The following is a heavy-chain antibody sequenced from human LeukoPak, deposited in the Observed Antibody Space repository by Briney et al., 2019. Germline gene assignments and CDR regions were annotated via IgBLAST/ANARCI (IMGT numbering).Heavy chain of an antibody. V-gene: IGHV1-2*02. CDR1: GYTFTGYY. CDR2: INPNSGGT. Sequence: ASVKVSCKASGYTFTGYYMHWVRQAPGQGLEWMGWINPNSGGTNYAQKFQGRVTMTRDTSISTAYMELSRLRSDDTAVYYCARGGKVVVTADDAFDIWGQGTMVTVSS. D-gene: IGHD2-21*02. CDR3: ARGGKVVVTADDAFDI. J-gene: IGHJ3*02.